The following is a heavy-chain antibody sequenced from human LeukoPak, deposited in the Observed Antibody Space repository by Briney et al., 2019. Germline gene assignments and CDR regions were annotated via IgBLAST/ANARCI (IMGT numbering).Heavy chain of an antibody. CDR2: ISYDGSNK. J-gene: IGHJ4*02. V-gene: IGHV3-30*04. CDR1: GFTFSSYA. CDR3: AREPPSSSSWYREPSFDY. Sequence: PGRSLRLSCAASGFTFSSYAMHWVRQAPGKGLEWVAVISYDGSNKYYADSVKGRFTISRDNSKNTLYLQMNSLEAEDTAVYYCAREPPSSSSWYREPSFDYWGQGTLVTVSS. D-gene: IGHD6-13*01.